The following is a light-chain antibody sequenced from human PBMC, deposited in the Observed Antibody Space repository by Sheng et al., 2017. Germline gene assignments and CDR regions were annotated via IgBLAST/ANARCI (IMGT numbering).Light chain of an antibody. CDR3: QQTYSALRG. Sequence: DIQMTQSPSSLSATVGDRVTISCRASQDIESYLNWYQQKPGKAPKLLIYGASTLQAGFPSRFSGSKSGTDFILTISRLQPEDCGTYYCQQTYSALRGFGGGTTGGDQ. J-gene: IGKJ4*01. CDR1: QDIESY. CDR2: GAS. V-gene: IGKV1-39*01.